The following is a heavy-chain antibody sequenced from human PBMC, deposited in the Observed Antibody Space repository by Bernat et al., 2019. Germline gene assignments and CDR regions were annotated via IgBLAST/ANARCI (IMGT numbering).Heavy chain of an antibody. V-gene: IGHV3-74*01. J-gene: IGHJ4*02. D-gene: IGHD2-2*01. CDR3: AGLYCGSASCNDY. CDR2: ISSDGSST. Sequence: EVQLVESGGGLVQPGGSLRLSCAASGFTFSTYSVHWVRQAPEKGLVWVSRISSDGSSTNYADSVKGRFTISRDNAKNTLYLQMNSLRDEDTAVYFCAGLYCGSASCNDYWGQGTLVTVSS. CDR1: GFTFSTYS.